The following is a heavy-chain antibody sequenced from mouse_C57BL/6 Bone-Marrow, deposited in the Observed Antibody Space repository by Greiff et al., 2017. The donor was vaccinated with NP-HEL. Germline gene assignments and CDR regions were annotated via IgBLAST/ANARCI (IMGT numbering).Heavy chain of an antibody. V-gene: IGHV10-1*01. CDR2: IRSKSNNYAT. D-gene: IGHD1-1*01. J-gene: IGHJ1*03. CDR3: VRLHYYGSINWYFDV. Sequence: EVKLMESGGGLVQPKGSLKLSCAASGFSFNTYAMNWVRQAPGKGLEWVARIRSKSNNYATYYADSVKDRFTISRDDSESMLYLQMNNLKTEDTAMYYCVRLHYYGSINWYFDVWGTGTTVTVSS. CDR1: GFSFNTYA.